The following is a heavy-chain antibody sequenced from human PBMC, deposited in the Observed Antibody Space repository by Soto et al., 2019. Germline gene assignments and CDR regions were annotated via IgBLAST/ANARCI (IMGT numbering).Heavy chain of an antibody. Sequence: GGSLRLSCAASGFTFSSYAMHWVRQAPGKGLEWVAVISYDGSNKYYADPVKGRFTISRDNSKNTLYLQMNSLRAGDTAVYYCARGTYYYGSGSYYNVDGPFDYWGQGTLVTVSS. J-gene: IGHJ4*02. CDR1: GFTFSSYA. V-gene: IGHV3-30-3*01. CDR3: ARGTYYYGSGSYYNVDGPFDY. D-gene: IGHD3-10*01. CDR2: ISYDGSNK.